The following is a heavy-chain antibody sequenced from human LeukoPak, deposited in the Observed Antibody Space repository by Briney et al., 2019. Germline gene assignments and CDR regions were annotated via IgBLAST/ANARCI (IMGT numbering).Heavy chain of an antibody. J-gene: IGHJ4*02. Sequence: GGSLRLSCAASGFTFSSYEMNWVRQAPGKGLEWVSYISSSGSTIYYADSVKGRFTISRDNAKNSLYLQMNSLRAEDTAVYYCARERRKYGGNSFDYWGRGTLVTVSS. D-gene: IGHD4-23*01. CDR2: ISSSGSTI. CDR3: ARERRKYGGNSFDY. CDR1: GFTFSSYE. V-gene: IGHV3-48*03.